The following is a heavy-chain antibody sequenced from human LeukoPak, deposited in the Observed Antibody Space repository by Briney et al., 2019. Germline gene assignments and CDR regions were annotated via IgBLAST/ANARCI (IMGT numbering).Heavy chain of an antibody. V-gene: IGHV1-2*02. J-gene: IGHJ5*02. Sequence: ASVKVSCKASGYTFTGYYMHWVRQAPGQGLEWMGWINPNSGGTNYAQKFQGRVTMTRDTSISTAYMELSRLRSDDTAVYYCARGWDVLRCFDWLLSPNWFDPWGQGTLVTVSS. CDR3: ARGWDVLRCFDWLLSPNWFDP. CDR1: GYTFTGYY. D-gene: IGHD3-9*01. CDR2: INPNSGGT.